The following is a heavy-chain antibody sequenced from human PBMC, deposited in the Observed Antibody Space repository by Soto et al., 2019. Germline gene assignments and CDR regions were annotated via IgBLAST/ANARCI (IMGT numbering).Heavy chain of an antibody. D-gene: IGHD2-15*01. J-gene: IGHJ4*02. CDR3: ARLKYCSGGSCYGRLPADY. CDR1: GYSFTTYW. V-gene: IGHV5-51*01. CDR2: IYPDDSDT. Sequence: GESLKISCKGYGYSFTTYWIGWVRQMPGKGLEWVGIIYPDDSDTRYSPSFQGQVTISADKSISTAYLQWSSLKASDTAMYYCARLKYCSGGSCYGRLPADYWGQGTLVTVSS.